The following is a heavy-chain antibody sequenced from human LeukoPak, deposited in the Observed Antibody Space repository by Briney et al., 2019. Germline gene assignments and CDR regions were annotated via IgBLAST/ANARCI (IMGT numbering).Heavy chain of an antibody. V-gene: IGHV4-39*01. D-gene: IGHD3-3*01. CDR2: IYYSGST. J-gene: IGHJ3*02. CDR1: GGSVSRDTCY. Sequence: SETLSLTCTVSGGSVSRDTCYWGWIRQPPGRGLEWIGSIYYSGSTYYNPSLKSRVTISVDTSKNQFSLKLSSVTAADTAVYYCARLTITIFGGLRDAFDIWGQGTMVTVSS. CDR3: ARLTITIFGGLRDAFDI.